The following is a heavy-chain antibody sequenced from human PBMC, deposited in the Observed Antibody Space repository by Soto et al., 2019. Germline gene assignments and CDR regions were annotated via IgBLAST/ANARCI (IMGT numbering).Heavy chain of an antibody. V-gene: IGHV1-69*04. D-gene: IGHD3-22*01. CDR1: GGTFSSYT. Sequence: GASVKVSCKASGGTFSSYTISWVRQAPGQGLEWMGRIIPILGIANYAQKFQGRVTITADKSTSTAYMELSSLRSEDTAVYYCARDRGIYYYDSSGYFRSDFIGFDYWGQGTLVTVSS. CDR2: IIPILGIA. J-gene: IGHJ4*02. CDR3: ARDRGIYYYDSSGYFRSDFIGFDY.